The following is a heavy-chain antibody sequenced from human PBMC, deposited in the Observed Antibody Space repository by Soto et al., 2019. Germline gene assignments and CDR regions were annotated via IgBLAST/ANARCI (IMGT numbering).Heavy chain of an antibody. V-gene: IGHV4-59*08. Sequence: SEPLSLTRTVSDGSSTRWYSSQIRQPPGKGLEWIGDIYYSWSTNYNPSLKSRVAISLDTSKSQFSLKLTSVTATDTAVYYCARQGFGALHGLVDGWGQGTTVTVS. CDR1: DGSSTRWY. CDR3: ARQGFGALHGLVDG. CDR2: IYYSWST. J-gene: IGHJ6*02. D-gene: IGHD3-10*01.